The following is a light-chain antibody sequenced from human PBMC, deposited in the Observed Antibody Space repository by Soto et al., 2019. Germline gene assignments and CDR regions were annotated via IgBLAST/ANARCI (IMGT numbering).Light chain of an antibody. CDR2: GAS. Sequence: EIVLTQSPGTLSFSPGERATLSCRASQRVSSSYLAWYQHKPGQAPRLLIYGASTRATGIPDRFSGSRSETAFTLTIIRLEPEDFAVYYCQQYGSAPPFTFGQGTKLEIK. CDR1: QRVSSSY. V-gene: IGKV3-20*01. CDR3: QQYGSAPPFT. J-gene: IGKJ2*01.